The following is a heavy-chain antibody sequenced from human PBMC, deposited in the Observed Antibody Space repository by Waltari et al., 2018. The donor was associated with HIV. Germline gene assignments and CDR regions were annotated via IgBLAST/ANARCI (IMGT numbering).Heavy chain of an antibody. Sequence: QVQLVQSAAEVTKPGASVKASCKASGYPFTSSGISWVRQAPGQGLEWMGWISAYNGNTNYAQKLQGRVTMTTDTSTSTAYMELRSLRSDDTAVYYCERGDSSGYHSDYWGQGTLVTVSS. CDR1: GYPFTSSG. D-gene: IGHD3-22*01. V-gene: IGHV1-18*01. CDR2: ISAYNGNT. CDR3: ERGDSSGYHSDY. J-gene: IGHJ4*02.